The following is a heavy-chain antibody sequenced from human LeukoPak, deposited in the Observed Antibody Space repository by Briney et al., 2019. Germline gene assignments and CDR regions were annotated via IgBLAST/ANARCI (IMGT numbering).Heavy chain of an antibody. Sequence: GGSLRLSCAASGFTVSSSYMSWVRQAPGKGLEWVSVIYSGGSTYYADSVKGRFTISRDNSKNTLYLQMNSLRAEDTAVYYAVTARANWGQGTLVTVSS. J-gene: IGHJ4*02. D-gene: IGHD2-21*02. CDR2: IYSGGST. CDR1: GFTVSSSY. V-gene: IGHV3-53*01. CDR3: VTARAN.